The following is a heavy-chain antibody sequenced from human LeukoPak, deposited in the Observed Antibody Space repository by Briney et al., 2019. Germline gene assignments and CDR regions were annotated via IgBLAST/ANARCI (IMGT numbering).Heavy chain of an antibody. V-gene: IGHV3-73*01. CDR1: GFTFSGSA. CDR2: IRSKVISYAT. D-gene: IGHD3-22*01. CDR3: TRHREWYYYDSSGYPFDY. J-gene: IGHJ4*02. Sequence: PGGSLRLSCAASGFTFSGSAMHWVRQASGKGLEWVGRIRSKVISYATAYAASVKGRFTISRDDSKNTAYLQMNSMKTEDTAVYYCTRHREWYYYDSSGYPFDYWGQGTLVTVSS.